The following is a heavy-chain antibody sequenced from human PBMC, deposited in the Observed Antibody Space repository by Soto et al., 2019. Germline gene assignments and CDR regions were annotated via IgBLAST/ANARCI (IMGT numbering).Heavy chain of an antibody. Sequence: GSMKVSRKASGYKFSHYGIGWGRQAPGQGLEWMGWINAYNGNTDYAQNLQGRVTLTTDTSTSTAYMELRSLRSNDTAVYYCAMVDVYVTPSPQDVWGQGTTVTVSS. CDR1: GYKFSHYG. CDR2: INAYNGNT. J-gene: IGHJ6*02. V-gene: IGHV1-18*01. CDR3: AMVDVYVTPSPQDV. D-gene: IGHD3-16*01.